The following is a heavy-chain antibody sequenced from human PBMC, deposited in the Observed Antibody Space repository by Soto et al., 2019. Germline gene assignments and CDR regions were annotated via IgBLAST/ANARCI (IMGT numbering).Heavy chain of an antibody. D-gene: IGHD1-1*01. CDR2: IYYSGST. CDR3: ATGDWATTFDY. CDR1: GGSISSSSYY. V-gene: IGHV4-39*01. Sequence: SETLSLTCTVSGGSISSSSYYWGWIRQPPGKGLEWIGSIYYSGSTYYNPSLKSRVTISVDTSKNQFSLKLSSVTAADTAVYYCATGDWATTFDYWGQGTLVTVSS. J-gene: IGHJ4*02.